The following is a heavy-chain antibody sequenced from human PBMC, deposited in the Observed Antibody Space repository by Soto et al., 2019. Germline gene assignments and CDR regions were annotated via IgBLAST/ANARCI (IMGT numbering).Heavy chain of an antibody. CDR2: ISGSGGST. CDR3: AKDFYDSSGYTLY. Sequence: PGGSLRLSCAASGFTFTNYAMSWVRQAPGKWLEWVSAISGSGGSTYYADSVKGRFTISRDNSKNTLYLQMNSLRAEDTAVYYCAKDFYDSSGYTLYWGQGXLVTVSS. CDR1: GFTFTNYA. D-gene: IGHD3-22*01. J-gene: IGHJ4*02. V-gene: IGHV3-23*01.